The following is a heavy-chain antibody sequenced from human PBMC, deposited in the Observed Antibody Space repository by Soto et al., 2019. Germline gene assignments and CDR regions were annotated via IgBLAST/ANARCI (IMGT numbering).Heavy chain of an antibody. D-gene: IGHD2-2*01. V-gene: IGHV3-21*01. Sequence: GGSLRLSCAASGFTFSSYSMNWVRQAPGKGLEWVSSISSSSSYIYYADSVKGRFTISRDNAKNSLYLQMNSLRAEDTAVYYCARGHSLFYQLLSRMDVWGQGTTVTVSS. CDR1: GFTFSSYS. CDR3: ARGHSLFYQLLSRMDV. J-gene: IGHJ6*02. CDR2: ISSSSSYI.